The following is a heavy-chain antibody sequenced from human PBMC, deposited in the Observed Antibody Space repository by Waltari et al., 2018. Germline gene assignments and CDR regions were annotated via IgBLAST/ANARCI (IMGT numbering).Heavy chain of an antibody. CDR2: INHSGST. Sequence: QVQLQQWGAGLLKPSETLSLTCAVYGGSFSGYYWSWIRQPPGTGLEWIGEINHSGSTNYNPSLKSRVTISVDTSKNQFSLKLSSVTAADTAVYYCARGNGVVVVAATLYYYYGMDVWGQGTTVTVSS. V-gene: IGHV4-34*01. CDR3: ARGNGVVVVAATLYYYYGMDV. J-gene: IGHJ6*02. D-gene: IGHD2-15*01. CDR1: GGSFSGYY.